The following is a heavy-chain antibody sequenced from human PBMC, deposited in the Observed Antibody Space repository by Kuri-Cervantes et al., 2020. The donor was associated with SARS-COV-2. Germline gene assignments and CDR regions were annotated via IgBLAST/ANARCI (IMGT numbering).Heavy chain of an antibody. J-gene: IGHJ4*02. D-gene: IGHD3-10*02. Sequence: ETLSLTCAASGFTFDDYAMHWVRQPPGKGPEWVSCITWDGGSSFYADSVKGRFSISRDNSKNFLYLQMNSLRVDDTALYYCAKVFGVGSNIKYFDYWGQGTVVTVSS. V-gene: IGHV3-43D*03. CDR2: ITWDGGSS. CDR3: AKVFGVGSNIKYFDY. CDR1: GFTFDDYA.